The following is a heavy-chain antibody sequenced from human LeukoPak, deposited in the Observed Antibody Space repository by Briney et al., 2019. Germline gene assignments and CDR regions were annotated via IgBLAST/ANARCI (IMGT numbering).Heavy chain of an antibody. CDR1: GLTFSTYS. J-gene: IGHJ6*02. CDR3: ARFYCLSYYGMDV. CDR2: ISSSGSTI. V-gene: IGHV3-48*02. D-gene: IGHD2-8*02. Sequence: GGSLRLSCAASGLTFSTYSMNSVRQAPGRGLEWGSYISSSGSTIYYAYSVKGRFTISRDNAKNPMYLQMNSLRDGDTVVYYCARFYCLSYYGMDVWGQGATVSVSS.